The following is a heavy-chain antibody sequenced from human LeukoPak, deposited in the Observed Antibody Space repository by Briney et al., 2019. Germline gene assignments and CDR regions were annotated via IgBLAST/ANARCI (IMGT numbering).Heavy chain of an antibody. CDR3: ARNPGYSDYWSGPNWFDP. V-gene: IGHV4-59*01. J-gene: IGHJ5*02. CDR2: IYYSGST. Sequence: SETLSLTCNVSGDSISSSYWSWIRQPPGRGLEWIGYIYYSGSTNYNPSLKSRVTISVDTPKNQFSLKLSSVTAADTAVYYCARNPGYSDYWSGPNWFDPWGQGTLVTVSS. CDR1: GDSISSSY. D-gene: IGHD3-3*01.